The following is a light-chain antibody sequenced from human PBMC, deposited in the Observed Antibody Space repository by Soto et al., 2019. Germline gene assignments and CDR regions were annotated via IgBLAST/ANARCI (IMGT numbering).Light chain of an antibody. CDR1: QDISNY. Sequence: DIQMTQSPSSLSASVGDRVTITCQASQDISNYLNWYQQKPGKAPELLIYLTSNLQSGVPSRFSGSGSGTDFSLTISSLQPEDFATYYCQQTSITPRTLGQGTKV. CDR3: QQTSITPRT. CDR2: LTS. V-gene: IGKV1-39*01. J-gene: IGKJ1*01.